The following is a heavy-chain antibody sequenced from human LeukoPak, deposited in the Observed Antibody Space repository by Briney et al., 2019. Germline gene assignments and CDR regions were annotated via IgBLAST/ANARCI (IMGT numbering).Heavy chain of an antibody. D-gene: IGHD6-13*01. Sequence: GASVKVSCKASGYTFTGYYMHWVRQAPGQGLEWMGWINPNSGGTNYAQKFQGRVTMTRDTSTSTAYMELSRLRSDDTAVYYCARASPGYSSSWYDFDYWGQGTLVTVSS. CDR3: ARASPGYSSSWYDFDY. J-gene: IGHJ4*02. CDR2: INPNSGGT. V-gene: IGHV1-2*02. CDR1: GYTFTGYY.